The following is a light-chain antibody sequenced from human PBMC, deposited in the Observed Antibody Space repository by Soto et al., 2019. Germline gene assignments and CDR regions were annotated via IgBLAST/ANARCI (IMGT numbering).Light chain of an antibody. Sequence: ENVLTQSPGTLSLSPGERATLSCRASQSVSSSYLTWYQQKPGQAPRLLIYGASSRATDIPDRFSGSGSGTDFTLNISRLEPEDFAVDYCQQDDSSPVTFGHGTKLEIK. V-gene: IGKV3-20*01. J-gene: IGKJ2*01. CDR2: GAS. CDR1: QSVSSSY. CDR3: QQDDSSPVT.